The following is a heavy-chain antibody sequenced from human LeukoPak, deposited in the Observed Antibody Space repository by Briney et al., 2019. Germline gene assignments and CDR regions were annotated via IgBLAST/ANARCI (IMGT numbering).Heavy chain of an antibody. CDR3: ARGLTQRLMPPDAFDL. J-gene: IGHJ3*01. CDR1: GGSISSGGYS. Sequence: SETLSLTCADSGGSISSGGYSWSWIRQPPEKGLELIGYIYHSGSTYYNPSLKSRVTISVDRSKNQFSLKLSSVTAADTAVYYCARGLTQRLMPPDAFDLWGQGIMVTVSS. V-gene: IGHV4-30-2*01. D-gene: IGHD5-12*01. CDR2: IYHSGST.